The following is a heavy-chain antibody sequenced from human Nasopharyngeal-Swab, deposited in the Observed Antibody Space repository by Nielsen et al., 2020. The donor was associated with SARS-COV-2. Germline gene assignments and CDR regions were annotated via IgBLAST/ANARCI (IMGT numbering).Heavy chain of an antibody. CDR2: IYSGGST. Sequence: GESLKISCAASGFTVSSNYMSWVRQAPGKGLEWVSVIYSGGSTYYADSVKGRFTISRDNSKNTLDLQMNSLRAEDTAMYYCAKDRLPDGAWDIDYWGQGTLVTVSP. J-gene: IGHJ4*02. CDR3: AKDRLPDGAWDIDY. V-gene: IGHV3-53*01. D-gene: IGHD2-21*02. CDR1: GFTVSSNY.